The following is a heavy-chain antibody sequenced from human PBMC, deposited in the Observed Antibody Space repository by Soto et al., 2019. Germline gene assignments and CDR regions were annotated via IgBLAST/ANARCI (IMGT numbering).Heavy chain of an antibody. Sequence: QEQLVESGGGVVQPGRSLRLSCAASGFTFSSFGMHWVRQAPGKGLEWVAVISYDGRNKYYADSVKGRFTISRDNSKNTLYLQMNSLRTEDTAVYYCAKEIQSVGWFSFWGQGSLVTVSS. CDR2: ISYDGRNK. CDR1: GFTFSSFG. D-gene: IGHD4-4*01. CDR3: AKEIQSVGWFSF. V-gene: IGHV3-30*18. J-gene: IGHJ5*01.